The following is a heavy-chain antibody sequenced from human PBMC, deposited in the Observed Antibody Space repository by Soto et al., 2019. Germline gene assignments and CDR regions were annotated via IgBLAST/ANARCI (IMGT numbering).Heavy chain of an antibody. J-gene: IGHJ4*02. CDR3: ARHYPIGNNWNYFDY. V-gene: IGHV4-59*08. D-gene: IGHD1-1*01. CDR1: GGSISSYY. CDR2: ISYTGST. Sequence: SETLSLTCSVSGGSISSYYWGWIRQPPGKGLEWIGYISYTGSTDYSPSLKSRVTISVDTFKNQFSLKVRPVTAADTAIYFCARHYPIGNNWNYFDYWGRGTLVTVSS.